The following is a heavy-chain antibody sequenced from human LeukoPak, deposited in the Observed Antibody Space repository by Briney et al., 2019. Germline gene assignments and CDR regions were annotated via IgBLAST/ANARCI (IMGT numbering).Heavy chain of an antibody. J-gene: IGHJ3*02. Sequence: PGGSLRLSCAASGFTFNTYTINWVRQAPGKGLEWVSSISSSSIYIYYADSLKGRFTISRNNAKNSLYLHIDSLRAEDTAVYYXXXXRVGQWLVDAFDIWGQGTMVTVSS. D-gene: IGHD6-19*01. CDR2: ISSSSIYI. V-gene: IGHV3-21*01. CDR1: GFTFNTYT. CDR3: XXXRVGQWLVDAFDI.